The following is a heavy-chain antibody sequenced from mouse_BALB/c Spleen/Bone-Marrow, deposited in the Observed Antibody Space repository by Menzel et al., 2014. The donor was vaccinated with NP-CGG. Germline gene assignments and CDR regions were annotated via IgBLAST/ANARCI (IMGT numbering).Heavy chain of an antibody. V-gene: IGHV1S41*01. J-gene: IGHJ1*01. CDR3: ARSRDGYFDV. Sequence: DLVKPGASVKLSCKASGYTFTSYWINWIKPRPGQGLEWIGRIAPGSGSTYYNEMFKGKATLTVDTSSSTAYIQLSSLSSEDSAVYFCARSRDGYFDVWGAGTTVTVSS. CDR2: IAPGSGST. CDR1: GYTFTSYW.